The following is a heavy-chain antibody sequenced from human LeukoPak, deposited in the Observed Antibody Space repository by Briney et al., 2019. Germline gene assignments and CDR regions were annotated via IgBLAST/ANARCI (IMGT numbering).Heavy chain of an antibody. J-gene: IGHJ4*02. CDR3: ASGVEGWLDY. Sequence: SETLSLTCTLSGGSTSSSSYYWGWIRHPPGEGLEWIGSIYYNGSTYYNGALTSRVAIPVDRSKNQFSLKLSSVTAADRAVYYCASGVEGWLDYWGQGTLVTVSS. V-gene: IGHV4-39*01. CDR1: GGSTSSSSYY. D-gene: IGHD2-15*01. CDR2: IYYNGST.